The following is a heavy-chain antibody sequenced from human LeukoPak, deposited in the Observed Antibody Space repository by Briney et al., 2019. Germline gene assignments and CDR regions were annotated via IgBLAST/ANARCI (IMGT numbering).Heavy chain of an antibody. V-gene: IGHV4-34*01. CDR1: GGSFSGYY. Sequence: SETLSLTCAVYGGSFSGYYWSWIRQAPGKGLEWIGEINHSGSTNYNPSLKSRVTISVDTSKNQFSLKLSSVTAADTAVYYCARVSYDFWSGYYRPVEYFQHWGQGTLVTVSS. J-gene: IGHJ1*01. CDR2: INHSGST. D-gene: IGHD3-3*01. CDR3: ARVSYDFWSGYYRPVEYFQH.